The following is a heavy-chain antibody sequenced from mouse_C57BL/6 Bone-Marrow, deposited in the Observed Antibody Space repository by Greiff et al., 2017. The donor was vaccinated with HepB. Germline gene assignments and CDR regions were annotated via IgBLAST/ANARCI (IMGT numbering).Heavy chain of an antibody. V-gene: IGHV1-15*01. D-gene: IGHD1-1*02. CDR2: IDPETGGT. CDR3: TGDSSGGGYWYLEV. CDR1: GYTFTDYE. Sequence: QVQLQQSGAELVRPGASVTLSCKASGYTFTDYEMHWVKQTPVHGLEWIGAIDPETGGTAYNQKFKGKAILTADKSSSTAYMELRSLTSEDSAVYYCTGDSSGGGYWYLEVWGKGTTSPSPQ. J-gene: IGHJ1*03.